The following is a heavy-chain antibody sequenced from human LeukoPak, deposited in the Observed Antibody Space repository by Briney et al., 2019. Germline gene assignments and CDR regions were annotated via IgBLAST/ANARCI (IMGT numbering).Heavy chain of an antibody. V-gene: IGHV4-59*08. CDR3: ARSTLWNYFDY. D-gene: IGHD3-3*01. CDR1: GGSISSYY. Sequence: SETLSLTCTVSGGSISSYYWSWIRQPPGKGLEWIGYIYYSGSTNYNPSLKSRVTISVGTSKNQFSLKLSSVTAADTAVYYCARSTLWNYFDYWGQGTLVTVSS. CDR2: IYYSGST. J-gene: IGHJ4*02.